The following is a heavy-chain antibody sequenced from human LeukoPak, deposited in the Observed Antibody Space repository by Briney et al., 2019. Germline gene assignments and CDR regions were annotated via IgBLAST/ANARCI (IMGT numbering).Heavy chain of an antibody. D-gene: IGHD3-3*01. CDR1: GGSISSGGYS. Sequence: SQTLSLTCAVSGGSISSGGYSWSWIRQPPGKGLEWIGYIYHSGSTYYNPSLKSRVTISVDTSKNQFSLKLSSVTAADTAVYYCARPLPPVLRFLEHPAFDIWGQGTMVTVSS. V-gene: IGHV4-30-2*03. CDR3: ARPLPPVLRFLEHPAFDI. CDR2: IYHSGST. J-gene: IGHJ3*02.